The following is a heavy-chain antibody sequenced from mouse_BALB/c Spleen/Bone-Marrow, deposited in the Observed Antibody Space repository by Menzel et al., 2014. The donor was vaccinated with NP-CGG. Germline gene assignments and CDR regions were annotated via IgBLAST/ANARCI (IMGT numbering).Heavy chain of an antibody. Sequence: VKLQESGAELVRPGASVKLSCKALGYTFTDYEMHWVKQTPVHGLEWIGTIHPGSGGAAYNQKFKGKATLTADKSSSTAYMELSSLTSEDSAVYYCTREGLRGAGFGYWGQGTLVTVSA. CDR3: TREGLRGAGFGY. V-gene: IGHV1-15*01. J-gene: IGHJ3*01. D-gene: IGHD2-4*01. CDR2: IHPGSGGA. CDR1: GYTFTDYE.